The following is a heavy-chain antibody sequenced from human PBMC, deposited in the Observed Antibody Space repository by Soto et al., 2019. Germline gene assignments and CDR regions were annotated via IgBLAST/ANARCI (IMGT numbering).Heavy chain of an antibody. V-gene: IGHV4-31*03. CDR3: AREPSI. CDR1: GGSISSGGYC. Sequence: QVQLQESGPGLVKPSQTLSLTCTVSGGSISSGGYCWNWIRQHPGKGLEWIGYIYYSGYTYYTPPPQSRXTISVDTSKNQFSLKLSSVTAADTAVYYCAREPSIWGQGTLVTVSS. CDR2: IYYSGYT. J-gene: IGHJ4*02.